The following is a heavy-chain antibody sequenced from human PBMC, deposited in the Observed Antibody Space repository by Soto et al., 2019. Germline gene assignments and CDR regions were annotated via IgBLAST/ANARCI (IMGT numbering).Heavy chain of an antibody. J-gene: IGHJ4*02. CDR3: AGADYDFWSGYYPNFDY. CDR1: GGSVSSGSYY. D-gene: IGHD3-3*01. V-gene: IGHV4-61*01. Sequence: QVQLQESGPGLVKPSETLSLTCTVSGGSVSSGSYYWSWIRQPPGKGLEWIGYIYYSGGTNYNPSLKSRVTISVDTSKNQFSLKLSSVTAADTAVYYCAGADYDFWSGYYPNFDYWGQGTLVTVSS. CDR2: IYYSGGT.